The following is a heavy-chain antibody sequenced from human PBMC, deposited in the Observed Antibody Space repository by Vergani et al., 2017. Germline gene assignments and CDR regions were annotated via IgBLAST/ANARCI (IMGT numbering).Heavy chain of an antibody. Sequence: EVQLLESGGGLVQPGGSLRLSCAASGLTFSSYAMSWVRQAPGKGLEWVSAISGSGGSTYYADSVKGRFTISRDNSKNTLYLQMNSLRAEDTAVYYCAKVWDNYDYVWGSSPYYFDYWGQGTLVTVSS. CDR1: GLTFSSYA. CDR2: ISGSGGST. D-gene: IGHD3-16*01. J-gene: IGHJ4*02. V-gene: IGHV3-23*01. CDR3: AKVWDNYDYVWGSSPYYFDY.